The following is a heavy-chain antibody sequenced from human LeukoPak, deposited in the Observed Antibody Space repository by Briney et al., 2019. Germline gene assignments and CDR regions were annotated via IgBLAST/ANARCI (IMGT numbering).Heavy chain of an antibody. V-gene: IGHV4-39*01. CDR3: ARLVSTVTNENDY. J-gene: IGHJ4*02. Sequence: SETLSLTCTVSGGSISSSSYYWGWIRKPPGKGLEWIGSIYYSGSTYYNPSLKSRVTISVDTSKNQFSLKLSSVTAADTAVYYCARLVSTVTNENDYWGQGTLVTVSS. CDR2: IYYSGST. CDR1: GGSISSSSYY. D-gene: IGHD4-11*01.